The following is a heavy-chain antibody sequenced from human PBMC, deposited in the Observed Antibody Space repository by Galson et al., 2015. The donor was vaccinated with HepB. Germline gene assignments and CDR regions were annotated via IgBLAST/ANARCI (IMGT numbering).Heavy chain of an antibody. CDR1: GFTLSNYW. J-gene: IGHJ6*03. Sequence: SLRLSCAASGFTLSNYWMHWVRQAPGKGLVWVSRINSDRSSTSYADSVKGRFTVSRDNAKNTLYLQMNSLRAEDTAVYYCARAEYYYYMDVWGKGTTVTVSS. CDR2: INSDRSST. V-gene: IGHV3-74*01. CDR3: ARAEYYYYMDV.